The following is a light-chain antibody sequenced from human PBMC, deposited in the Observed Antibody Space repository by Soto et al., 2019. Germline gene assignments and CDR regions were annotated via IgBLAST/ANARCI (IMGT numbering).Light chain of an antibody. CDR1: QSISSY. Sequence: DIQMTQSPSSLSASVGDRVTSTCRSSQSISSYLNWYQQKPGKAPKLLIYAASSLQSGVPSRFSGSGSGTEFTLTISRLEPEDFAVYYCQQYGSSPPVTFGGGTKVDIK. J-gene: IGKJ4*01. CDR2: AAS. CDR3: QQYGSSPPVT. V-gene: IGKV1-39*01.